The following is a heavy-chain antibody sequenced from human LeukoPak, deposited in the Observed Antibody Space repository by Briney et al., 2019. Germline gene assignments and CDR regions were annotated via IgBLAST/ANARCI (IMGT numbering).Heavy chain of an antibody. CDR2: INTNTGNP. Sequence: GASVKVSCKASGYTFTSYYMHWVRQAPGQGLEWMGWINTNTGNPTYAQGFTGRFVFSLDTSVSTAYLQISSLKAEDTAVYYCARDTQTTFWSGYGGDYYYYGMDVWGQGTTVTVSS. D-gene: IGHD3-3*01. CDR3: ARDTQTTFWSGYGGDYYYYGMDV. CDR1: GYTFTSYY. V-gene: IGHV7-4-1*02. J-gene: IGHJ6*02.